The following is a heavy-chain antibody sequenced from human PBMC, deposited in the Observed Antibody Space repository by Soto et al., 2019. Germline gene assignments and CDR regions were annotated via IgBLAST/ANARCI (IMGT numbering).Heavy chain of an antibody. CDR3: ARVASSSAGLNWFDP. CDR2: INAGNGNT. V-gene: IGHV1-3*01. J-gene: IGHJ5*02. Sequence: QVQLVQSGAEVKKPGASVKVSCKASGYTFTSYAMHWVRQAPGQRLEWMGWINAGNGNTKYSQKFQDRVTITRDTSASTAYMELSSLRSEDTAVYYCARVASSSAGLNWFDPWGQGTLVTVSS. D-gene: IGHD6-6*01. CDR1: GYTFTSYA.